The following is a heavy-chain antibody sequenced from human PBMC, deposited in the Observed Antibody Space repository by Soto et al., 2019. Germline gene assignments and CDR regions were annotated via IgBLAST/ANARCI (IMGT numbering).Heavy chain of an antibody. CDR1: GGSVSSGSYY. J-gene: IGHJ5*02. Sequence: SETLSLTCTVSGGSVSSGSYYWSWIRQPPGKGLEWIGYIYYSGSTNYNPSLKSRVTISVDTSKNQFSLKLSSVTAADTAVYYCARNLLDYDFWSGYGERRPSYWFDPWGQGTLVTVSS. CDR2: IYYSGST. CDR3: ARNLLDYDFWSGYGERRPSYWFDP. V-gene: IGHV4-61*01. D-gene: IGHD3-3*01.